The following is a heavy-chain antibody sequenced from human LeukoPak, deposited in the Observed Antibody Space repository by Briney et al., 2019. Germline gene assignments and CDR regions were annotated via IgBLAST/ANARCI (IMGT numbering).Heavy chain of an antibody. D-gene: IGHD3-22*01. V-gene: IGHV3-23*01. CDR2: ICGSGGST. CDR3: AKSMYYYDSSGYYFFGSYDY. Sequence: GGSLRLSCAASGFTFSSYAVSWVRQAPGKGLMWVSAICGSGGSTFYADSVKGRFTISRHNYKNTLYLQMNSLRAEDTAVYYCAKSMYYYDSSGYYFFGSYDYWGQGTLVTVSS. J-gene: IGHJ4*02. CDR1: GFTFSSYA.